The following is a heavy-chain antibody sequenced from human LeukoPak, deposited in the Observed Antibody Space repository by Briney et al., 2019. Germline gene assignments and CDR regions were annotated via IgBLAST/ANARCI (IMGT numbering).Heavy chain of an antibody. CDR1: GFTFSNSG. J-gene: IGHJ4*02. CDR3: ARNTGNYALDY. Sequence: PGGSLRLSCAASGFTFSNSGMHWVRQAPGKGLGWVAIIWHDGSNEYHADSVGDRFTISRDNSKNTLYLQMNSLRADDTAVYYCARNTGNYALDYWGQGTLVTVSA. CDR2: IWHDGSNE. V-gene: IGHV3-33*01. D-gene: IGHD1-26*01.